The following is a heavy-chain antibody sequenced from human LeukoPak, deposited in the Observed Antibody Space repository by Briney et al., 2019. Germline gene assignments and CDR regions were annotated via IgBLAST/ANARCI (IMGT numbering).Heavy chain of an antibody. Sequence: GGSLRLSCAASGFIFSSYEMNWVRQAPGKGLEWVSYISDSGSTIYYADSVKGRFTISRDNAKNSLYLQMNSLRAEDTAVYYCARDPVHHYYDSSGLGQNYYYYYMDVWGKGTTVTISS. V-gene: IGHV3-48*03. D-gene: IGHD3-22*01. CDR3: ARDPVHHYYDSSGLGQNYYYYYMDV. J-gene: IGHJ6*03. CDR2: ISDSGSTI. CDR1: GFIFSSYE.